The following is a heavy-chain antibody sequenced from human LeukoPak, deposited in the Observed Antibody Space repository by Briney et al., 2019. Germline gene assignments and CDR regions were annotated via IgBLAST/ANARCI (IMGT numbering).Heavy chain of an antibody. J-gene: IGHJ5*02. D-gene: IGHD3-10*01. CDR2: ISGSGGST. V-gene: IGHV3-23*01. CDR1: GFTFSSYA. Sequence: SGGSLRLSCAASGFTFSSYAMSWVRQAPGKGLEWVPAISGSGGSTYYADSVKGRFTISRDNSKNTLYLQMNSLRAEHTAVYYCAKDRQYYGSGNWFDPWGQGTLVTVSS. CDR3: AKDRQYYGSGNWFDP.